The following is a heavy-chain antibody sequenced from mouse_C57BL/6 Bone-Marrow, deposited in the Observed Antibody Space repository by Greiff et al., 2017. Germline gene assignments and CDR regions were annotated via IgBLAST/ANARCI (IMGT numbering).Heavy chain of an antibody. V-gene: IGHV1-5*01. CDR1: GYTFTSYW. CDR2: IYPGNSDT. J-gene: IGHJ2*01. D-gene: IGHD1-1*02. CDR3: ARTVVLGPIDY. Sequence: EVKLVESGTVLARPGASVKMSCKTSGYTFTSYWMHWVKQRPGQGLEWIGAIYPGNSDTRYNQKFKGKAKLTAVKSASTAYMELRSLTSEDSAVYYCARTVVLGPIDYWGQGTTLTVSS.